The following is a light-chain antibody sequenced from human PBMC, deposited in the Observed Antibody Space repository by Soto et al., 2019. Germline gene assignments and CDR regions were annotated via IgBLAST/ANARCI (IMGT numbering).Light chain of an antibody. CDR1: SSDVGDYNY. J-gene: IGLJ1*01. Sequence: QSALTQPASVSGSPGQSITISCTGTSSDVGDYNYVSWYQQHPGKAPKLVIFDVSDRPSGVSNRFSGSKSGNTASLTISGLQAEEDADYYCSSYTSSSTRVFGTGTKDTVL. V-gene: IGLV2-14*01. CDR2: DVS. CDR3: SSYTSSSTRV.